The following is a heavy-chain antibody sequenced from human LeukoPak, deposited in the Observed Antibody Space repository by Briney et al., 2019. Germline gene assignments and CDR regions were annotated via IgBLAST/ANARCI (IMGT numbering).Heavy chain of an antibody. Sequence: PGGSLRLSCAASEFTFSSYAMHWVRQAPGKGLEWVAVISYDGSNKYYADSVKGRFTISRDNSKNTLYLQMNSLRAEDTAVYYCAIGDGGTLDYWGQGTLVTVSS. D-gene: IGHD2-15*01. CDR3: AIGDGGTLDY. J-gene: IGHJ4*02. V-gene: IGHV3-30*04. CDR2: ISYDGSNK. CDR1: EFTFSSYA.